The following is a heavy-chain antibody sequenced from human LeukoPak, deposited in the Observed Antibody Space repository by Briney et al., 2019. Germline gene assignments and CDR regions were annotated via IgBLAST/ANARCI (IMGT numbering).Heavy chain of an antibody. CDR1: GFTFIDYW. Sequence: GGSLRLSCAASGFTFIDYWMTWVRQAPGKGLEWVANIKQDGSEKYYVDSVKGRFTISRDNAKNSLYLQMNSLRAEDTAVYYCARGGATTFGLWGNAFDIWGQGTMVTVSS. J-gene: IGHJ3*02. V-gene: IGHV3-7*01. CDR2: IKQDGSEK. D-gene: IGHD3-3*01. CDR3: ARGGATTFGLWGNAFDI.